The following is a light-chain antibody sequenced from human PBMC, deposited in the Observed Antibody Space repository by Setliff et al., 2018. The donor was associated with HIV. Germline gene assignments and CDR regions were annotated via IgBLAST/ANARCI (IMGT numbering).Light chain of an antibody. Sequence: QSVLTQPASVSGSPGRSITISCTGTSSDIGAYNYVSWYQQHPGKAPKVMIYDVRKRPSGVSNRFSGSKSGNTASLTISGLQAEDEAAYYCSSYVNINTLVFGTGTKVTVL. CDR3: SSYVNINTLV. CDR2: DVR. CDR1: SSDIGAYNY. V-gene: IGLV2-14*03. J-gene: IGLJ1*01.